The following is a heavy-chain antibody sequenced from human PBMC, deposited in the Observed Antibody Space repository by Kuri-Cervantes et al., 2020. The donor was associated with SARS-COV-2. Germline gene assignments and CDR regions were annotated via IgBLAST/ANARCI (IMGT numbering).Heavy chain of an antibody. J-gene: IGHJ4*02. V-gene: IGHV4-39*07. CDR1: GGSISSSSYY. CDR2: IYYSGST. D-gene: IGHD6-13*01. Sequence: SETLSLTCTVSGGSISSSSYYWGWIRQPPGKGLEWIGSIYYSGSTSYNPSLKSRVTISVDTSKNQFSLKLSSVTAADTAVYYCARGSSPTALIYYWGQGTLVTVSS. CDR3: ARGSSPTALIYY.